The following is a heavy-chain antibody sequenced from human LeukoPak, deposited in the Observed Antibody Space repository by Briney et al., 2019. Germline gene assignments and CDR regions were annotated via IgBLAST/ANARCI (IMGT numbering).Heavy chain of an antibody. CDR3: AKDRRRAMILVVNRAWFDP. J-gene: IGHJ5*02. CDR1: GFTFSSYA. Sequence: GGSLRLSCAASGFTFSSYAMSWVRQAPGKGLEWVSAISGSGGSTYYADSVKGRFTISRDNSKNTLYLQMNSLRAEDTAVYYCAKDRRRAMILVVNRAWFDPWGQGTLVTVSS. CDR2: ISGSGGST. D-gene: IGHD3-22*01. V-gene: IGHV3-23*01.